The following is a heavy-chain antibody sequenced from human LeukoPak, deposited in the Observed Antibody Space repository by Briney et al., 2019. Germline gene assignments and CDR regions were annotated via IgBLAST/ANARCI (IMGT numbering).Heavy chain of an antibody. D-gene: IGHD3-22*01. CDR1: GGSFSGYY. Sequence: SETLSLTCAVYGGSFSGYYRSWIRQPPGKGLEWIGEINHSGSTNSNPSLKSRVTISVDTSKNQFSLKLSSVTAADTAVYYCARGRYYDSSGYRAYYYGMDVWGQGTTVTVSS. CDR3: ARGRYYDSSGYRAYYYGMDV. J-gene: IGHJ6*02. V-gene: IGHV4-34*01. CDR2: INHSGST.